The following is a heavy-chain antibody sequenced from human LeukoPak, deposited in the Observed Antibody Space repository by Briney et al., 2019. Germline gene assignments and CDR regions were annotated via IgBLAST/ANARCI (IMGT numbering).Heavy chain of an antibody. Sequence: GGSLRLSCAASGFTVSSNYMSWVRQARGKGLEWVSVIYRGGSTYYPDSVKGRFTISRDNSKNTLYLQVNSLIADDTAVYYCARASEISSGYLGYYFDYWGQGTLVTVSS. CDR2: IYRGGST. D-gene: IGHD3-22*01. CDR3: ARASEISSGYLGYYFDY. V-gene: IGHV3-53*01. J-gene: IGHJ4*02. CDR1: GFTVSSNY.